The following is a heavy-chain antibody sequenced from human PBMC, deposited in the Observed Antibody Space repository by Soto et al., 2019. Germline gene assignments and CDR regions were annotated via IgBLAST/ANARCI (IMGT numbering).Heavy chain of an antibody. D-gene: IGHD4-17*01. CDR3: ARRTVGWYFDL. CDR2: ISGSGGST. Sequence: EVQLLESGGGLVQPGGSLRLSCAASGFTFSIYAMNWARQAPGKGLEWVSVISGSGGSTYYADSVKDRFTISRDNSKNTLYLQMNSLRAEDTAVYYCARRTVGWYFDLWGRGTLVTVSS. J-gene: IGHJ2*01. V-gene: IGHV3-23*01. CDR1: GFTFSIYA.